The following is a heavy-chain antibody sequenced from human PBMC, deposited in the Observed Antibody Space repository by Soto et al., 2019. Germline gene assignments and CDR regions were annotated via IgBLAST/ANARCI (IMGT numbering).Heavy chain of an antibody. Sequence: PSETLSLTCAVYGGSFSGYYWSWIRQPPGKGLEWIGEINHSGSTNYNPSLKSRVTISVDTSKNQFSLKLSSVTAADTAVYYCARGLSMVRGVRARYNWFDPWGQGTLVTAPQ. V-gene: IGHV4-34*01. D-gene: IGHD3-10*01. CDR2: INHSGST. CDR3: ARGLSMVRGVRARYNWFDP. J-gene: IGHJ5*02. CDR1: GGSFSGYY.